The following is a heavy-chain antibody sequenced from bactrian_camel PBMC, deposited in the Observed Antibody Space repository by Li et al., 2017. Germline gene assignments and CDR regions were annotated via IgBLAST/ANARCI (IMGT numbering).Heavy chain of an antibody. J-gene: IGHJ6*01. CDR1: GFSSYA. Sequence: HVQLVESGGGLVQPGGSLRLSCAASGFSSYAMIWVRQAPGKGRDLVASIATDMTTTYADSVKGRFTISQDNAKNTVWLQMSSLKPEDTAMYSCATTGACDYDLNPRNFGIWGQGTQVTVS. CDR2: IATDMTT. CDR3: ATTGACDYDLNPRNFGI. D-gene: IGHD5*01. V-gene: IGHV3S53*01.